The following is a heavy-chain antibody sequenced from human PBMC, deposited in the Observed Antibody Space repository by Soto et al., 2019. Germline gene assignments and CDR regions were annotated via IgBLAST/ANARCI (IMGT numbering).Heavy chain of an antibody. CDR2: INHSGST. CDR3: ARLALRFHGAFDI. D-gene: IGHD3-3*01. V-gene: IGHV4-34*01. CDR1: GGSFSGYY. Sequence: QVQLQQWGAGLLKPSETLSLTCAVYGGSFSGYYWSWIRQPPGKGLEWIGEINHSGSTNYNPSLKRRGTISVDTSKNQFSLKLSSVTAADTAVYYCARLALRFHGAFDIWGQGTMVTVSS. J-gene: IGHJ3*02.